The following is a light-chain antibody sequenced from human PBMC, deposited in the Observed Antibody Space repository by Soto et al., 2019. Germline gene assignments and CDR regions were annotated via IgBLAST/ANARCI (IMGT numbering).Light chain of an antibody. CDR2: DNH. CDR3: AAWDDSLNAFYV. CDR1: RSNIGSNT. J-gene: IGLJ1*01. V-gene: IGLV1-44*01. Sequence: VLTQPPSVSGTPGQRVTISCSGSRSNIGSNTVNWYQDLPGTAPKLLVYDNHHRPSGVPDRFSGSKSGTSASLAISGLQSEDEAEYYCAAWDDSLNAFYVFGTGTKVTVL.